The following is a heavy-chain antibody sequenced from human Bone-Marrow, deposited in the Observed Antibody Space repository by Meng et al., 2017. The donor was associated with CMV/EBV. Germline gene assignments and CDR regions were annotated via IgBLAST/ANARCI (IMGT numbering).Heavy chain of an antibody. Sequence: SETLSLTCAVYGGSFSGYYWSWIRQPPGKGLEWIGEINHSGSTNYNPSLKSRVTISVDKSKNQFSLKLSSVTAADTAVYYCARDTKDYYDSSGYFTYWGQGHLVHVSS. J-gene: IGHJ4*02. CDR3: ARDTKDYYDSSGYFTY. CDR1: GGSFSGYY. D-gene: IGHD3-22*01. CDR2: INHSGST. V-gene: IGHV4-34*01.